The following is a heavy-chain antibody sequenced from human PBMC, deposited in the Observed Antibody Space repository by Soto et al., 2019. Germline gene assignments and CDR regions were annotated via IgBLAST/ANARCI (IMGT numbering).Heavy chain of an antibody. CDR1: GGSINNHY. Sequence: QVQLQESGPGLVKPSETLSLTCTVSGGSINNHYWSWIRQPPGKGLEWIGYIYYTGSTNCNPSLKSRVTISVDTSKNQFSLNLTSLTAADTAIYYCARSNWYSEYWGQGTLVTVSS. V-gene: IGHV4-59*11. D-gene: IGHD7-27*01. CDR3: ARSNWYSEY. CDR2: IYYTGST. J-gene: IGHJ4*02.